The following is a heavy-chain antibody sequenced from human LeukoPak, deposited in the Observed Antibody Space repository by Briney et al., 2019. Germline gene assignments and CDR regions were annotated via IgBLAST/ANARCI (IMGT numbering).Heavy chain of an antibody. D-gene: IGHD3-16*02. V-gene: IGHV3-21*01. CDR3: ARDLGVIVHPSDY. Sequence: GGSLRLSCAPSGFNFSTYPMHWVRQAPGQGLEWVSSISSISGYIWYADSVKGRFTISRDNAKNSLYLQMNSLRAEDTAVYYCARDLGVIVHPSDYWGQGTLVTVSS. CDR1: GFNFSTYP. J-gene: IGHJ4*02. CDR2: ISSISGYI.